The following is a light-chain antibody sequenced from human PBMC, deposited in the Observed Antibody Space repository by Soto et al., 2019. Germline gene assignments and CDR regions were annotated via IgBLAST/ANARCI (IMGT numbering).Light chain of an antibody. CDR2: GNT. Sequence: QSVLTQPPSVSGAPGQRVTIYCSGSRSNIGAGYDVHWYQQLPGRAPKLLIYGNTNRPSGVPDRFSGSKSGTSASLAITGLQTEDEADFYCLSYDNSLSGYVFGSGTKLTVL. J-gene: IGLJ1*01. V-gene: IGLV1-40*01. CDR3: LSYDNSLSGYV. CDR1: RSNIGAGYD.